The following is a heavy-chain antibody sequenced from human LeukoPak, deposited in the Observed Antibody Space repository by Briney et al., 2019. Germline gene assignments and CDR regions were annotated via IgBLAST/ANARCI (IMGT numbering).Heavy chain of an antibody. CDR2: INPNSGDT. CDR1: GYTFTDYH. V-gene: IGHV1-2*02. J-gene: IGHJ4*02. D-gene: IGHD5-24*01. Sequence: ASVKVSCKAFGYTFTDYHMHWVRQAPGQGLEWVGWINPNSGDTNYAQNFQGRVTMTRDTSISTAYMELSRLRSDDTAVYYCARQTSTIAMFDYWGQGTLVIVSS. CDR3: ARQTSTIAMFDY.